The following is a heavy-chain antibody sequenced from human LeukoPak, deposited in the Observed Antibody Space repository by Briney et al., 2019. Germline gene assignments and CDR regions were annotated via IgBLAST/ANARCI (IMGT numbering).Heavy chain of an antibody. Sequence: GGSLRLSCAASGFTFSSYEMNWVRQAPGKGLEWVSYISSSGSNMYYADSVKGRFTISRDNAKNSLYLQMNSLRVEDTAVYYCARDPGRELSGADHWGQGTLVTVSS. J-gene: IGHJ4*02. V-gene: IGHV3-48*03. CDR1: GFTFSSYE. CDR2: ISSSGSNM. CDR3: ARDPGRELSGADH. D-gene: IGHD1-26*01.